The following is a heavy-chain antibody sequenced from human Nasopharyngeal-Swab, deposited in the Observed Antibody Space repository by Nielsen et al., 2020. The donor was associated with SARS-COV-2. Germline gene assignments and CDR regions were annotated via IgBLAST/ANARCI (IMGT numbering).Heavy chain of an antibody. Sequence: GESLKISCAASGFTFDDDTMHWVRQAPGKGLEWVSLISWDGGSTYYADSVKGRFTISRDNSKNSLYLQMNSLRTEDTALYYCAKAKSSSWSWGGDGMDVWGQGTTVTVSS. CDR3: AKAKSSSWSWGGDGMDV. CDR1: GFTFDDDT. D-gene: IGHD6-13*01. J-gene: IGHJ6*02. CDR2: ISWDGGST. V-gene: IGHV3-43*01.